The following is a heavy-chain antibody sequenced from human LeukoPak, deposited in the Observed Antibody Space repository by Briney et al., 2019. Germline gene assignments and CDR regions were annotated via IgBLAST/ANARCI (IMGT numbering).Heavy chain of an antibody. CDR1: GDSISTSSYY. CDR2: TYYSGIS. CDR3: ARSDYDDYRQFDF. D-gene: IGHD3-22*01. J-gene: IGHJ4*02. Sequence: SETLSLTCTVSGDSISTSSYYWGWIRQPPGKGLEWLGSTYYSGISHYNPSLKRRVTIYVDTSRNQFSLHLYSVTAADTAVFYCARSDYDDYRQFDFWGQGTLVTVSS. V-gene: IGHV4-39*01.